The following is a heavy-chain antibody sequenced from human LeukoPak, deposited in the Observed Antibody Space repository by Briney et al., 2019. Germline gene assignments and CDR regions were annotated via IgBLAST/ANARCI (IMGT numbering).Heavy chain of an antibody. V-gene: IGHV1-2*02. CDR3: ARAYSSGWSRYFDY. Sequence: ASVKVSCKASGYTFTGYYMHWVRQAPGQGLEWMEWINPNSGGTNYAQKFQGRVTMTRDTSISTAYMELSRLRSDDTAVYYCARAYSSGWSRYFDYWGQGTLVTVSS. CDR2: INPNSGGT. J-gene: IGHJ4*02. D-gene: IGHD6-19*01. CDR1: GYTFTGYY.